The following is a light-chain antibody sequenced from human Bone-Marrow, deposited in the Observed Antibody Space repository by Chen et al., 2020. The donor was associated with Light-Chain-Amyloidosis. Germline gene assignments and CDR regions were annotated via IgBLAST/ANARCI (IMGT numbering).Light chain of an antibody. Sequence: QSALTQPASVSGSPGQSITISCTGTSSDVGCDNHVSWYQQHPDKAPKLMIYEVTNRPSWVPDRFSGSKSDNTASLTISWLQTEDEADYFCSSYTIPNTLVFGSGTMVTVL. CDR1: SSDVGCDNH. CDR2: EVT. V-gene: IGLV2-14*01. CDR3: SSYTIPNTLV. J-gene: IGLJ1*01.